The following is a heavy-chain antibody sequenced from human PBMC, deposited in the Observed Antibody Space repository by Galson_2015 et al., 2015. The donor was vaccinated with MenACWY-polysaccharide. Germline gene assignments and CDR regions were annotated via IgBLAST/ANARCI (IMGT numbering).Heavy chain of an antibody. CDR3: ARGHYGMDV. V-gene: IGHV3-7*01. CDR2: IKKDGSEK. J-gene: IGHJ6*02. CDR1: GFTFSNYW. Sequence: SLRLSCAASGFTFSNYWMTWVRQAPGKGLEWVANIKKDGSEKYYVDSVKGRFTISRDNSLYLQMNSLRAEDTAVYVCARGHYGMDVCGQGSTVTVSS.